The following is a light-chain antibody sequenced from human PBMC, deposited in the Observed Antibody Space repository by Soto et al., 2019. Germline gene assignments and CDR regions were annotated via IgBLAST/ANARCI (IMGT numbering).Light chain of an antibody. Sequence: DIPMAQSPSTLSGSLGDRVTINLRASQSISSYLNWYQQKPGKAPKLLIYAASSLQSGVPSRFSGSGSGTDFTLTISSLQPEDFATYYCQQSYSTPWTFGQGTKVDI. CDR1: QSISSY. J-gene: IGKJ1*01. CDR2: AAS. V-gene: IGKV1-39*01. CDR3: QQSYSTPWT.